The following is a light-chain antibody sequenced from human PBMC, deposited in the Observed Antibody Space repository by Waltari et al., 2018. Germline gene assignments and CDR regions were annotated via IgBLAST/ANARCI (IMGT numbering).Light chain of an antibody. J-gene: IGLJ3*02. CDR1: SSDIGTYNL. V-gene: IGLV2-23*02. Sequence: QSALTQTATVSGSPGQSITISCSGTSSDIGTYNLVSWYRQHPGKAPTLIIYDVNKRPSGFSNRFSGSKSGNTAFLTISGLQTADEADYYCCSYAGSAVSVFGGGTK. CDR2: DVN. CDR3: CSYAGSAVSV.